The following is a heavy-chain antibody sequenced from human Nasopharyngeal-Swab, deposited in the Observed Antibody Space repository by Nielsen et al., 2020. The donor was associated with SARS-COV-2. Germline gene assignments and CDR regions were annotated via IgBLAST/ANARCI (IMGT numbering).Heavy chain of an antibody. J-gene: IGHJ4*02. Sequence: GSLRLSCTVSGGSISSSSYYWGWIRQPPGKGLEWIGSIYYSGSTYYNPSLKSRVTISVDTSKNQFSLKLSSVTAADTAVYYCARGNYDFWSGYLDYWGQGTLVTVSS. D-gene: IGHD3-3*01. CDR1: GGSISSSSYY. V-gene: IGHV4-39*01. CDR3: ARGNYDFWSGYLDY. CDR2: IYYSGST.